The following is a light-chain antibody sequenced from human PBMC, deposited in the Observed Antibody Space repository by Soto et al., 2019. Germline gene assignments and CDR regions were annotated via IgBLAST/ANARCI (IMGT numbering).Light chain of an antibody. J-gene: IGKJ2*01. V-gene: IGKV1-39*01. CDR3: QQRYKTSLSS. CDR1: QRIDNF. CDR2: GAS. Sequence: DIQMTKSPSFLSASVGDRVTIPSRASQRIDNFLNWYQQKPGKAPKLLIYGASSLQSGVPSRFSGSGSGTDFTLTITSLQPEDSATYHCQQRYKTSLSSFGQGTKVDIK.